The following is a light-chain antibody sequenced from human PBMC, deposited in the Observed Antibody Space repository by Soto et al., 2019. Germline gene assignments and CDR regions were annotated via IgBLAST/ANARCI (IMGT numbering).Light chain of an antibody. CDR3: QQYGSSPKT. J-gene: IGKJ1*01. V-gene: IGKV3-20*01. Sequence: EIVLTQSPCTLSFSPGERATLSCRASQSVSYYLAWYQQKPGQAPRLLIYDASSRATGVPDRFSGSGSGTDFTLTISRLEPEDFAVYYCQQYGSSPKTFGQGTKVDIK. CDR1: QSVSYY. CDR2: DAS.